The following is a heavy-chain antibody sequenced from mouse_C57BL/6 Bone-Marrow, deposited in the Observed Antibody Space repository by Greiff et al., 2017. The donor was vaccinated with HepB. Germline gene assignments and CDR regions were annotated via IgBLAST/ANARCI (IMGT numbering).Heavy chain of an antibody. CDR3: AREDYYYGSSPYFDY. V-gene: IGHV1-64*01. CDR2: IHPNSGST. D-gene: IGHD1-1*01. CDR1: GYTFTSYW. Sequence: QVQLQQPGAELVKPGASVKLSCKASGYTFTSYWMHWVKQRPGQGLEWIGMIHPNSGSTNYNEKFKSKATLTVDKSSSTAYMQLSSLTSEDSAVYYCAREDYYYGSSPYFDYWGQGTTLTVSS. J-gene: IGHJ2*01.